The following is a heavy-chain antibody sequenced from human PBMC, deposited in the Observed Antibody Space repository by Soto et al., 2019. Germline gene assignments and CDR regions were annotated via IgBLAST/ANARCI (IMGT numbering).Heavy chain of an antibody. D-gene: IGHD6-13*01. CDR1: GFTFSNYG. Sequence: QVQLVESGGGVVQPGRSLRLSCAASGFTFSNYGMHWVRQASGKGLEWVAVIWYDGSNKYYADSVKGRFTISRDNSKNRVYLQMNFLRAEDTAVYYCARDREQQLGSFDYWGQGTLVTVSS. CDR3: ARDREQQLGSFDY. J-gene: IGHJ4*02. CDR2: IWYDGSNK. V-gene: IGHV3-33*01.